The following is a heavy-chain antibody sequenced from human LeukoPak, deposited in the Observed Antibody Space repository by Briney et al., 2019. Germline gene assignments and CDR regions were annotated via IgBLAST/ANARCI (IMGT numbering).Heavy chain of an antibody. J-gene: IGHJ4*02. CDR2: IYSGGST. D-gene: IGHD4-23*01. CDR1: GFTVSSNY. V-gene: IGHV3-66*01. Sequence: GGSLRLSCAASGFTVSSNYMSWVRQAPGKGLEWVSVIYSGGSTYYADSVKGRFTISRDNSKNTLYLQMNSLRAEDTAVYYCARVPGAYGGSDYYFDYWGQGTLVTVSS. CDR3: ARVPGAYGGSDYYFDY.